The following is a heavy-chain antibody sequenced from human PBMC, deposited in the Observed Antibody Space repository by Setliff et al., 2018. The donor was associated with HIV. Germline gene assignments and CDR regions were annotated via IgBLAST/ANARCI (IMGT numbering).Heavy chain of an antibody. CDR2: IFYGGNP. Sequence: KTSETLSLTCTVSGDSISSDFYWGWIRQPPGKGLEWIGNIFYGGNPHYSPSLKSRVTISMDTSRNQFSLKMASMTAADSAVYYCARFDVTPMTTRDYWGQGTQVTVSS. CDR3: ARFDVTPMTTRDY. J-gene: IGHJ4*02. D-gene: IGHD4-17*01. V-gene: IGHV4-38-2*02. CDR1: GDSISSDFY.